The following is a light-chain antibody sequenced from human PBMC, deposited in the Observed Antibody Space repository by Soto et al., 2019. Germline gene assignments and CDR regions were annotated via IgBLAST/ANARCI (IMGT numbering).Light chain of an antibody. CDR2: HTS. J-gene: IGKJ3*01. CDR3: QQRSDWPLT. Sequence: EIVLTQSPATLSLSPGERATLSCRASQSLNSYLAWYQQRPGQAPRLLLYHTSNRATGIAARFSGSGSGTDFTLTISRLEPDDFAVYYCQQRSDWPLTFGPGTKVEIK. V-gene: IGKV3-11*01. CDR1: QSLNSY.